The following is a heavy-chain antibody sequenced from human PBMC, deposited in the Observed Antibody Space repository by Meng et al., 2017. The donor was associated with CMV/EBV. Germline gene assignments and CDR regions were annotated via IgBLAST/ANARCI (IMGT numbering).Heavy chain of an antibody. CDR1: GFTFGAYA. V-gene: IGHV3-49*04. D-gene: IGHD1-26*01. CDR2: IRSKADGGTT. CDR3: TRVGAVGANPDY. Sequence: GGSLRLSFTASGFTFGAYAMSWVRQAPGKGLEWVGFIRSKADGGTTEYAASVKGRFTITKDDSKSIAYLQMNSLKTEDTAVYCCTRVGAVGANPDYWGQGTLVTVSS. J-gene: IGHJ4*02.